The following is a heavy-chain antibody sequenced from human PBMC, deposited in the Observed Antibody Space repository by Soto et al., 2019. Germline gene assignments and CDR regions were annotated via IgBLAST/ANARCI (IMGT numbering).Heavy chain of an antibody. CDR1: GFTFSNAW. CDR3: TYDSATIVVPAAIKNENY. J-gene: IGHJ4*02. V-gene: IGHV3-15*07. D-gene: IGHD2-2*02. Sequence: GGSLRLSCAASGFTFSNAWMNWVRQAPGKGLEWVGRIKSKTDGGTTDYAAPVKGRFTISRDDSKNTLYLQMNSLKTEDTAVYYCTYDSATIVVPAAIKNENYWGQGTLVTVSS. CDR2: IKSKTDGGTT.